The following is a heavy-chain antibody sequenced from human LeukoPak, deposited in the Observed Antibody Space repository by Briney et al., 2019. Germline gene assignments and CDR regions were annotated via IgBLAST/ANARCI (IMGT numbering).Heavy chain of an antibody. CDR1: GFTFNSYA. V-gene: IGHV3-30-3*01. CDR2: ISYDGSNK. CDR3: ARDRGWAFDI. J-gene: IGHJ3*02. Sequence: SGGSLRLSCAASGFTFNSYAMHWVRQAPGKGLEWVAVISYDGSNKHYADSVKGRLTICRDNSKNTMYLQMNSLRIEDTAVYYCARDRGWAFDIWGQGTMVTVSS.